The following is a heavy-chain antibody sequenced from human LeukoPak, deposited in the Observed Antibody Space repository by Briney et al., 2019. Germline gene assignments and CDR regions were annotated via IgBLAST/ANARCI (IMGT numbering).Heavy chain of an antibody. CDR3: ARVGGVVVPAAIPPYYYGMDV. CDR1: GGSLSSYY. CDR2: IYYSGST. V-gene: IGHV4-59*01. J-gene: IGHJ6*02. Sequence: SETLSLTCTVSGGSLSSYYWSWVRQPPGKGLEWIGYIYYSGSTNYNPSLKSRVTISVDTSKNQFSLKLSSVTAADTAVYYCARVGGVVVPAAIPPYYYGMDVWGQGTTVTVSS. D-gene: IGHD2-2*01.